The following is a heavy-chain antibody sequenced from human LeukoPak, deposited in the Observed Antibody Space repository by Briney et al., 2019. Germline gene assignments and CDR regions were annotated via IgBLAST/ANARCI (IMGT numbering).Heavy chain of an antibody. Sequence: GGSLRLSCAASGFTLSSNGMHWVRQAPGKGLEWVAVIWYDGSNKYYADSVKGRFTISRDNSKNTLYLQMNSLRAEDTAVYYCAREESWEYYFDYWGQGTLVTVSS. CDR1: GFTLSSNG. CDR2: IWYDGSNK. CDR3: AREESWEYYFDY. D-gene: IGHD6-13*01. J-gene: IGHJ4*02. V-gene: IGHV3-33*01.